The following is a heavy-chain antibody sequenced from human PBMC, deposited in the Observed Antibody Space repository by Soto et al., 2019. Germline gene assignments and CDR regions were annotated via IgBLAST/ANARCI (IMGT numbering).Heavy chain of an antibody. CDR1: GGTFSSYA. V-gene: IGHV1-69*12. Sequence: QVQLVQSGAEVKKPGSSVKVSCKASGGTFSSYAISWVRQAPGQGLEWMGGIIPIFGTANYAQRFQGRVTITAGESTSTAYMELSCLRSEDTAVYSCAREGSSGSWFDPWGQGTLVTVSS. CDR3: AREGSSGSWFDP. J-gene: IGHJ5*02. D-gene: IGHD1-26*01. CDR2: IIPIFGTA.